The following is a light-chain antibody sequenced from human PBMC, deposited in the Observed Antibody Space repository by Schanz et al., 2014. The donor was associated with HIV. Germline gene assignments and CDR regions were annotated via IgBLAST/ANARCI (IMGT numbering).Light chain of an antibody. V-gene: IGKV1-9*01. J-gene: IGKJ2*03. Sequence: IQLTQSPSSLSASVGDRVTITCRASQGIRNYLAWYQQKPGKAPKVLIYAASTLQSGVPSRFRGSGSGTDFTLTISRLEPEDLAVYYCQQYGALPESFGQGTKLEIK. CDR3: QQYGALPES. CDR2: AAS. CDR1: QGIRNY.